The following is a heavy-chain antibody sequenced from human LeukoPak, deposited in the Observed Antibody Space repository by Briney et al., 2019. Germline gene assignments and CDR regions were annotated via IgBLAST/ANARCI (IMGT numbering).Heavy chain of an antibody. D-gene: IGHD2-8*02. CDR1: GFTFSSYW. CDR2: IKQDGSEK. V-gene: IGHV3-7*03. CDR3: AREYWDYFDY. Sequence: GGSLRLSCAASGFTFSSYWMSWVRQAPGKGLEGGANIKQDGSEKYYVDSVKGRFTISRDNAQTSLYLQMNSLRAEDTAVYYCAREYWDYFDYWGQGTLVTVSS. J-gene: IGHJ4*02.